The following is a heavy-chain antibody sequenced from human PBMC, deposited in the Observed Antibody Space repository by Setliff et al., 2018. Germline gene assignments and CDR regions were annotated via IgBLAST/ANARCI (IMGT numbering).Heavy chain of an antibody. V-gene: IGHV3-7*01. CDR2: IKQDGSEK. D-gene: IGHD5-18*01. CDR1: GFTFSSYS. CDR3: ARDHSYGYSLYYYYYYGMDV. J-gene: IGHJ6*02. Sequence: GGSLRLSCAASGFTFSSYSMNWVRQAPGKGLEWVANIKQDGSEKYHVDSVRGRFTISRDNAKNSLYLQMNSLRAEDTAVYYCARDHSYGYSLYYYYYYGMDVWGQGTTVTVSS.